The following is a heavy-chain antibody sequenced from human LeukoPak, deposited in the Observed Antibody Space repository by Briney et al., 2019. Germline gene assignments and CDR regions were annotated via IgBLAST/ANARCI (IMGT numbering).Heavy chain of an antibody. J-gene: IGHJ4*02. D-gene: IGHD2-8*02. CDR1: GFTFSSYA. Sequence: PGGSLRLSCVASGFTFSSYAMTWVRQAPGKGLEWVALITHTGGDSYYADSVKGRFAISRDNSKNTLYLEINDLRAEDTALYFCGKDKTTYHWWEVIESWGQGALVTVSS. V-gene: IGHV3-23*01. CDR2: ITHTGGDS. CDR3: GKDKTTYHWWEVIES.